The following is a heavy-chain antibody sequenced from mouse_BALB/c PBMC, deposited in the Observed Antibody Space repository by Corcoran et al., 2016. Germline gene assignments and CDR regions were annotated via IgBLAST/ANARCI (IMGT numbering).Heavy chain of an antibody. J-gene: IGHJ1*01. CDR1: GFNIKDTY. V-gene: IGHV14-3*02. Sequence: EVQLQQSAAELVKPGASVKLSCTASGFNIKDTYMHGVKQRPEQGREWSGRIDPANGNTKYDPKFQGKATITADTSSNTAYLQLSSLTSEDTAVYYCANWDWYFDVWGAGTTVTVSS. D-gene: IGHD4-1*01. CDR3: ANWDWYFDV. CDR2: IDPANGNT.